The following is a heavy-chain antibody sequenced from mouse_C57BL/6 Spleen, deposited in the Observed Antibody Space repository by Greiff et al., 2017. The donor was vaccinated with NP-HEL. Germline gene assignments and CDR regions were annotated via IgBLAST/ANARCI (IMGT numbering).Heavy chain of an antibody. CDR1: GFTFSSYA. J-gene: IGHJ2*01. CDR3: TRDQVYYYGSSYSYYFDY. Sequence: VQLKESGEGLVKPGGSLKLSCAASGFTFSSYAMSWVRQTPEKRLEWVAYISSGGDYIYYADTVKGRFTISRDNARNTLYLQMSSLKSEDTAMYYCTRDQVYYYGSSYSYYFDYWGQSTTLTVSS. V-gene: IGHV5-9-1*02. CDR2: ISSGGDYI. D-gene: IGHD1-1*01.